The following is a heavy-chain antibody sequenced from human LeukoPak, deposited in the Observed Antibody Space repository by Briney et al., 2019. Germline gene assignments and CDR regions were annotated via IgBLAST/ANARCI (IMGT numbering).Heavy chain of an antibody. Sequence: GGSLRLSCAASGFTFSSYWMSWVRQAPGKGLEWVSYISSSSSTIYYADSVKGRFTISRDNAKNSLYLQMNSLRAEDTAVYYCAREEGATGTESMDYWGQGTLVTVSS. CDR3: AREEGATGTESMDY. D-gene: IGHD1-1*01. J-gene: IGHJ4*02. CDR2: ISSSSSTI. V-gene: IGHV3-48*01. CDR1: GFTFSSYW.